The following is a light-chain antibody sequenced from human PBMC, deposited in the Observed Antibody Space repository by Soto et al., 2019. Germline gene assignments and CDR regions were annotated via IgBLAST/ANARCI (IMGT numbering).Light chain of an antibody. CDR3: QQYESYSPVT. Sequence: GDRVTITCRASQNINTWLAWYQQKPGKAPKLLIYKASSVQSGVSSRFSGSVSGTEFTLTISSLQPDDFATYYCQQYESYSPVTFGGGTKVEIK. V-gene: IGKV1-5*03. CDR2: KAS. J-gene: IGKJ4*01. CDR1: QNINTW.